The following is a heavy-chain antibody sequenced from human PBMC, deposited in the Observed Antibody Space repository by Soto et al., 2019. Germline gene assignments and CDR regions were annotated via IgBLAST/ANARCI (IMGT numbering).Heavy chain of an antibody. Sequence: EVQLVESGGGLVQPGGSLRLSCAASGFTFSDHYMAWVRQAPGKGLEWVGRIRTKENSYTTAYAASVKGSFTIARDESQNSLYLQMNSLKTEDTDVYYCARGLYRSSGGTLDYWGQGTLVTVAS. D-gene: IGHD6-13*01. J-gene: IGHJ4*02. CDR1: GFTFSDHY. V-gene: IGHV3-72*01. CDR2: IRTKENSYTT. CDR3: ARGLYRSSGGTLDY.